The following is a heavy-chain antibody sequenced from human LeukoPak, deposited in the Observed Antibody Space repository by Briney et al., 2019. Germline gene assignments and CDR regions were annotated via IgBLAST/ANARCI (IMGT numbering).Heavy chain of an antibody. Sequence: SQTLSLTCSVSGGSISSGDYSWSWIRQPPGKGLEWIGYIYYSGSTYYNPSLKSRVTISVDTSKNQVPLKLSSVTAADTAVYYCASAVGAYHRPFDYWGQGTLVTVSS. J-gene: IGHJ4*02. V-gene: IGHV4-30-4*01. D-gene: IGHD1-26*01. CDR1: GGSISSGDYS. CDR2: IYYSGST. CDR3: ASAVGAYHRPFDY.